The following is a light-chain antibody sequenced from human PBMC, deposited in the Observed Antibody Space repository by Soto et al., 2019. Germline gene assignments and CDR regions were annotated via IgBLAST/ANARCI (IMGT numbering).Light chain of an antibody. J-gene: IGKJ2*01. CDR3: MQALQTSYT. CDR2: LGS. Sequence: DIVMTQSPLSLPVTPGEPASISCRSSQSLLHSNGYNYLDWYLQKPGQSPQLLIYLGSNRASGVPDRFSSSGSGTDFTLKISRVEAEEVGVYYCMQALQTSYTFGQGTKLEIK. CDR1: QSLLHSNGYNY. V-gene: IGKV2-28*01.